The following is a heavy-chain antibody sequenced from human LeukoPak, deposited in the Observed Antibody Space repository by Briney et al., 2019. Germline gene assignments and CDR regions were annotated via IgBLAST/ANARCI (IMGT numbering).Heavy chain of an antibody. V-gene: IGHV4-59*01. Sequence: PSETLSLTCTVSGGSISSYYWSWIRQSPEKGLEWIGYVYYSGSTTYNPSLESRVIISVDTSKNQFSLKLISVTAADTAVYYCVRSVGYYYDSSGDRFYDYYFYMDVWGKGTSVTVSS. CDR3: VRSVGYYYDSSGDRFYDYYFYMDV. CDR1: GGSISSYY. CDR2: VYYSGST. D-gene: IGHD3-22*01. J-gene: IGHJ6*03.